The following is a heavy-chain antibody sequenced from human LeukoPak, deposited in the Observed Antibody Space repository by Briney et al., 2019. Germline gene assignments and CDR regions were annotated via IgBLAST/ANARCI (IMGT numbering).Heavy chain of an antibody. D-gene: IGHD2-21*01. CDR2: ILYDGSNK. CDR1: GFTFSSYD. V-gene: IGHV3-30*18. CDR3: AKDVVPFDY. Sequence: GGSLRLSCAASGFTFSSYDMHWVRQAPGKGLEWVALILYDGSNKNYADSVNGRSTISRDNSKNTVYLQMNSLRAEDTAVYYCAKDVVPFDYWGQGTLVTVSS. J-gene: IGHJ4*02.